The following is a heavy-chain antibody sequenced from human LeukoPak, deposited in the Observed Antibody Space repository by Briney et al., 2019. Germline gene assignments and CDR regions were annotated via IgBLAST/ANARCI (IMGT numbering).Heavy chain of an antibody. CDR3: ARDLAADY. D-gene: IGHD2-15*01. Sequence: GGSLRLSCAVSGFTISSYGMHWVRQAPGKGLEWVAVIWYDGSSRHYADSVKGRFTISRDNSKNTLYLQMNSLRAEDAAVYYCARDLAADYWGQGTLVIVSS. V-gene: IGHV3-33*08. CDR1: GFTISSYG. CDR2: IWYDGSSR. J-gene: IGHJ4*02.